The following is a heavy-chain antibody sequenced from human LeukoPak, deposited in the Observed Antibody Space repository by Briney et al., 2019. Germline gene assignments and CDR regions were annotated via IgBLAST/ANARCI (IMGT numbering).Heavy chain of an antibody. Sequence: GGSLRLSCSASGFTFSSYALHWVRQAPGKGLEYVSAIGPNGGAKYYADSVKGRFTISRDNSKNTLYLQMNSLRAEDTAVYYCARGDNYYDSSGYAGYYGMDVWGQGTTVTVSS. CDR3: ARGDNYYDSSGYAGYYGMDV. CDR2: IGPNGGAK. CDR1: GFTFSSYA. V-gene: IGHV3-64*04. J-gene: IGHJ6*02. D-gene: IGHD3-22*01.